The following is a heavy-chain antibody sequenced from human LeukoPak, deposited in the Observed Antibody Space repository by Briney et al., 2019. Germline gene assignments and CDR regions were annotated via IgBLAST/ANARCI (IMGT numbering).Heavy chain of an antibody. CDR2: IRSKANSYAT. CDR1: GFTFSGSA. J-gene: IGHJ4*02. Sequence: GGSLRLSCAASGFTFSGSAMHWVRQASGKGLEWVGRIRSKANSYATAYAASVKGRFTISRDDSKNTAYLQMNSLKTEDTAVYYCTRQGYGDYDGYWGQGTLVTVSS. CDR3: TRQGYGDYDGY. D-gene: IGHD4-17*01. V-gene: IGHV3-73*01.